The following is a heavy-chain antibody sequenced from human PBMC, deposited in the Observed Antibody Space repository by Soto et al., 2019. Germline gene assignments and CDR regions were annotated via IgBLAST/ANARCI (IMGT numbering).Heavy chain of an antibody. CDR1: GFTFGTYW. CDR3: ARVKGGSGAAGDPLDL. J-gene: IGHJ4*02. CDR2: INHDESSA. Sequence: SLRLSCAASGFTFGTYWFHWVRQAPGKGLLWVSQINHDESSANYADSVKGRFTISKDKARNTLYLEMSSLRAEDTAVYYCARVKGGSGAAGDPLDLWGQGTLVTVSS. V-gene: IGHV3-74*01. D-gene: IGHD2-15*01.